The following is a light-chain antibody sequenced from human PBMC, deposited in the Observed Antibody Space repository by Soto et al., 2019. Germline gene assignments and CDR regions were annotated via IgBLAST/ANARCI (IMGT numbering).Light chain of an antibody. V-gene: IGLV2-14*01. CDR3: SSYTSTGTLYV. CDR1: NRDVGGYDY. J-gene: IGLJ1*01. Sequence: QSALTQPPSVSGSPGQSITISCTGTNRDVGGYDYVSWYQQHPGKSPKLILYEVSNRPAGVSNRFSGSKSGNTASLSISGLQAEDEADYYCSSYTSTGTLYVLGTGTKLTVL. CDR2: EVS.